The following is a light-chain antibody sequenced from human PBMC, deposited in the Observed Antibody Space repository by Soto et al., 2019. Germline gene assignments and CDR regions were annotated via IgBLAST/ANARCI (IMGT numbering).Light chain of an antibody. J-gene: IGLJ2*01. CDR3: SSYAGSNKGV. CDR1: SSDVGGYNY. V-gene: IGLV2-8*01. CDR2: EVS. Sequence: QSALTQPPSASGSPGQSVTISCTGTSSDVGGYNYVSWYQQHPGKAPKLMIYEVSKRPSGVPDRFSGSKSGNTASLTVSGLQAEVEADYYCSSYAGSNKGVFGGGTKLTVL.